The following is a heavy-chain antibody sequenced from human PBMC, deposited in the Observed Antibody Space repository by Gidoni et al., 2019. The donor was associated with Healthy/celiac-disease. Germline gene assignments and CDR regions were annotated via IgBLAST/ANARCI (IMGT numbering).Heavy chain of an antibody. CDR1: GFTFSSYA. V-gene: IGHV3-23*01. Sequence: EVQLLESGGGLVQPGGSLRLSCAASGFTFSSYAMSWVRQAPGKGLEWVSAISGSGGSTYYAYSVKGRFTISRDNSKNTLYLQMNSLRAEDTAVYYCATQPRDVTWIQPWSSQGWYFDYWGQGTLVTVSS. CDR2: ISGSGGST. CDR3: ATQPRDVTWIQPWSSQGWYFDY. J-gene: IGHJ4*02. D-gene: IGHD5-18*01.